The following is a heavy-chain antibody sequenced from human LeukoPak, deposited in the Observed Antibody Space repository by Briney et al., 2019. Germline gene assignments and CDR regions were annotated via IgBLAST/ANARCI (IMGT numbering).Heavy chain of an antibody. CDR2: INHSGST. J-gene: IGHJ6*02. D-gene: IGHD3-10*01. Sequence: SETLSHTCAVYGGSFSGYYWSWIRQPPGKGLEWIGEINHSGSTNYNPSLKSRVTISVDTSKNQFSLKLSSVTAADTAVYYCALLWFGEGYYYYGMDVWGQGTTVTVSS. V-gene: IGHV4-34*01. CDR1: GGSFSGYY. CDR3: ALLWFGEGYYYYGMDV.